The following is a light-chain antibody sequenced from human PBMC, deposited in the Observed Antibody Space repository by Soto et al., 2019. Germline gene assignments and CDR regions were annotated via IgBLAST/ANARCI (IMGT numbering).Light chain of an antibody. V-gene: IGLV2-11*01. Sequence: QSVLTQPRSVSGSPGQSVTISCTGTSSDVGGYNYVSWYQQHPGKAPKLMIYDVSKRPSGVPDRFSGSKSGNTASLTISGLQAEDEADYYCCSYAGSAYVFGTGTKVTV. CDR2: DVS. CDR1: SSDVGGYNY. CDR3: CSYAGSAYV. J-gene: IGLJ1*01.